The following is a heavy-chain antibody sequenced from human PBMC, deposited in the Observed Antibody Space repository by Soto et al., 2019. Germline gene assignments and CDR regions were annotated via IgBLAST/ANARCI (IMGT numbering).Heavy chain of an antibody. D-gene: IGHD6-19*01. J-gene: IGHJ4*02. CDR3: ARGHLIAVAGSAGY. Sequence: VKVSCKASGYTFTRYGISWVRQAPGQGLEWMGWISAYNGNTNYAQKLQGRVTMTTDTSTSTAYMELRSLRSDDTAVYYCARGHLIAVAGSAGYWGQGTLVTVSS. CDR1: GYTFTRYG. V-gene: IGHV1-18*04. CDR2: ISAYNGNT.